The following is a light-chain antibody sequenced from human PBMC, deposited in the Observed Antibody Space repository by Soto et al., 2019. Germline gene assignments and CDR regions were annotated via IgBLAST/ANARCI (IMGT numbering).Light chain of an antibody. J-gene: IGKJ3*01. CDR3: QQYGSSFT. CDR1: QRVTNNY. Sequence: EIVLTQSPGTLSLSPGETATLSCRASQRVTNNYLAWYQQKPGQAPRLLIYGVSSRATGIPDRFSGSGSGTDFTLTISRLEPEDFAEYYCQQYGSSFTFGPGTKVDVK. CDR2: GVS. V-gene: IGKV3-20*01.